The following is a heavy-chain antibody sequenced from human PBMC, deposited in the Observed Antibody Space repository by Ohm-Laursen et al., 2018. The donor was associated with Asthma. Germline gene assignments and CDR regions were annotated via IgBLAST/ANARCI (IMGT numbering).Heavy chain of an antibody. D-gene: IGHD3-22*01. J-gene: IGHJ4*02. CDR1: GFTFSNYG. Sequence: SLRLSCAASGFTFSNYGMHWVRQAPGKGLEWVAVIWYDGSNKYYADSVKGRFTISRDNSKNTLYLQMNSLRAEDTAVYYCAKAFLTYYYDSSGSWGQGTLVTVSS. V-gene: IGHV3-33*06. CDR2: IWYDGSNK. CDR3: AKAFLTYYYDSSGS.